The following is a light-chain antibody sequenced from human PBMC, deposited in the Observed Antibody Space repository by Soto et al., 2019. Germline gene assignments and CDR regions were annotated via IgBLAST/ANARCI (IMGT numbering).Light chain of an antibody. CDR3: QQYSIWRT. Sequence: EIVMTQSPATLSLSPGERATLSCRASESVSNNLAWYQQKAGQAPRLLIYGASTRATGIPARFSGSGSGTEFTLTISSLQSADFAVYYCQQYSIWRTFGQGTKVEIK. CDR2: GAS. V-gene: IGKV3-15*01. J-gene: IGKJ1*01. CDR1: ESVSNN.